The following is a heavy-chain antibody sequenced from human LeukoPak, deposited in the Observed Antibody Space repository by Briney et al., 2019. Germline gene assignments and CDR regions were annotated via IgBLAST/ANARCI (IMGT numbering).Heavy chain of an antibody. CDR1: GFSFGDYF. V-gene: IGHV3-11*04. Sequence: GGSLRLSCEGTGFSFGDYFMTWIRQAPGKGLEWLAYISGSSQTIYYADSVRGRFTVSRDNTRQSLYLQMNSLRVEDTAVYYCAREGGAADDYWGQGTLVTVSS. J-gene: IGHJ4*02. CDR2: ISGSSQTI. CDR3: AREGGAADDY. D-gene: IGHD1-26*01.